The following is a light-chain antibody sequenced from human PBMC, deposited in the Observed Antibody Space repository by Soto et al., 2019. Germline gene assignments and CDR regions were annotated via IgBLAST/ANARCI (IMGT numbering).Light chain of an antibody. J-gene: IGKJ2*01. CDR2: GAS. CDR1: HTIATY. V-gene: IGKV1-39*01. Sequence: IQMTQSPSYLSASVGDGVTLTCRASHTIATYLNWYQQKPGQVPEVLIYGASRLHVGVPSRFTGSGYGTDFTLAINNLQPEDFGIYYCQQFYYYPHTFGQGTKLEVK. CDR3: QQFYYYPHT.